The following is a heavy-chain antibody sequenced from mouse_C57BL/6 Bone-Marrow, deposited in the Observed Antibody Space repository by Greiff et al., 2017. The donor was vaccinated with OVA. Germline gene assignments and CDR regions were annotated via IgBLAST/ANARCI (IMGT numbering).Heavy chain of an antibody. D-gene: IGHD1-1*01. J-gene: IGHJ2*01. CDR3: AREGYYYGSDY. CDR2: IYPGSGST. CDR1: GYTFTSYW. V-gene: IGHV1-55*01. Sequence: QVQLQQPGAELVKPGASVKMSCKASGYTFTSYWIPWVKQRPGQGLEWIGDIYPGSGSTNYNEKFKSKATLTVAPSSSTAYMQLSSLTSEDSAVYYCAREGYYYGSDYWGQGTTLTVSS.